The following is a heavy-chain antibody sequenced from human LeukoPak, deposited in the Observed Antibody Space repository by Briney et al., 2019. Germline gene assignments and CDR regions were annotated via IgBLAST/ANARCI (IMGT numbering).Heavy chain of an antibody. D-gene: IGHD4-23*01. Sequence: SETLSLTCAVYGGSFSGYYWRWIRQPPGKGLEWIGEINHSGSTNYNPSLKSRVTISVDTSKNQFSLKLSSVTAADTAVYYCARGFYGGNSHILLPNFDYWGQGTLVTVSS. CDR1: GGSFSGYY. CDR2: INHSGST. J-gene: IGHJ4*02. V-gene: IGHV4-34*01. CDR3: ARGFYGGNSHILLPNFDY.